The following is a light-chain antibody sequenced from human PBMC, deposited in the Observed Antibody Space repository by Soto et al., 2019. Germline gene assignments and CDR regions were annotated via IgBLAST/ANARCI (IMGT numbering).Light chain of an antibody. CDR2: GAS. V-gene: IGKV3-20*01. CDR3: QQYNSYPWT. Sequence: EIVLTQSPGTLSLSPGERATLSCRASQSVSSNYLAWYQLKPGQAPRLLIYGASSRATGIPDRFSGSGSGTEFTLTISTLQPSDFATYYCQQYNSYPWTFGQGTKV. CDR1: QSVSSNY. J-gene: IGKJ1*01.